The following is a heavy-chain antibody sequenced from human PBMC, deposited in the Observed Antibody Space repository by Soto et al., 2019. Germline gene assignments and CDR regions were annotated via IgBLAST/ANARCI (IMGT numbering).Heavy chain of an antibody. CDR1: GFTFSSYA. J-gene: IGHJ4*02. V-gene: IGHV3-23*01. Sequence: GSLRLSCAASGFTFSSYAMSWVRQAPGKGLEYVSAISGSGDYTYYANSVKGRFTISRDNSKNTLYLQMDSLRAEDMAFYYCASQSHYSSGYSFDYWGQGTLVTVSS. CDR2: ISGSGDYT. CDR3: ASQSHYSSGYSFDY. D-gene: IGHD3-22*01.